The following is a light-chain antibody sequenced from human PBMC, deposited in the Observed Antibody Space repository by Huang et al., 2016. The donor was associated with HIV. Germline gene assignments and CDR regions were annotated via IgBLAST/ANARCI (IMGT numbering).Light chain of an antibody. CDR2: GAS. J-gene: IGKJ2*01. Sequence: EVVMTQSPATLSVSPGERATLSCRASQSVSSNLAWYQQKPGQAPRLLIYGASTRATGIPARVSGSGSGTEFTLTISSLQSEDFAVYYCQQYNNWPPVTFGQGTKLEIK. CDR1: QSVSSN. CDR3: QQYNNWPPVT. V-gene: IGKV3D-15*01.